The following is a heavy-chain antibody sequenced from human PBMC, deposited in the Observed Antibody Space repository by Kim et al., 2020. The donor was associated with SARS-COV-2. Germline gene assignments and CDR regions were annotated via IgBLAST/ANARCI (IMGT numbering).Heavy chain of an antibody. Sequence: GGSLRLSCAASGFTFSSYSMNWVRQAPGKGLEWVSSISSSSSYIYYADSVKGRFTISRDNAKNSLYLQMNSLRAEDTAVYYCARGSHYYGSGSYSFGLYGMDVWGQGTTVTVSS. V-gene: IGHV3-21*01. CDR3: ARGSHYYGSGSYSFGLYGMDV. CDR2: ISSSSSYI. D-gene: IGHD3-10*01. J-gene: IGHJ6*02. CDR1: GFTFSSYS.